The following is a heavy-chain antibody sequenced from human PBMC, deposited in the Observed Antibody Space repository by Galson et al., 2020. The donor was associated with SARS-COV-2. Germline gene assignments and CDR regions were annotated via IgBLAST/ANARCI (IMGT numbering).Heavy chain of an antibody. CDR3: ARDGSDIVGKIPAFDI. V-gene: IGHV4-39*07. Sequence: SETLSLTCTVSGGSISSSGYYWGWIRQPPGKGLEWIGSIFYIGSGYHNPSLKSRVTMSVDTSKNQFSLKLSSVTAADTAVYYCARDGSDIVGKIPAFDIWGQGTTVTVSS. J-gene: IGHJ3*02. CDR2: IFYIGSG. D-gene: IGHD5-12*01. CDR1: GGSISSSGYY.